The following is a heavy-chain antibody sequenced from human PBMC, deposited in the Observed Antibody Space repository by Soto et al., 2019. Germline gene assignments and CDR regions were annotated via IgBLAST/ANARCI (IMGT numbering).Heavy chain of an antibody. CDR1: GGSISSGGYS. J-gene: IGHJ6*02. D-gene: IGHD4-17*01. Sequence: SETLSLTCAVSGGSISSGGYSWSWIRQPPGKGLEWIGYIYHSGSTYYNPSLKSRVTISVDRSKNQFSLKLSSVTAADTAVYYCASGEPNYYYGMDVWGQVTTVTVSS. V-gene: IGHV4-30-2*01. CDR2: IYHSGST. CDR3: ASGEPNYYYGMDV.